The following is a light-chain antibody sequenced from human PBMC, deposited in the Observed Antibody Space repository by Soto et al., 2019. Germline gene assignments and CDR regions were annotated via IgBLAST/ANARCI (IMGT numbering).Light chain of an antibody. Sequence: QSALTQPRSVSESPGQSVTISCTGTSSDVGAYDYVSWYQHHPTKAPKLIIYDVTERPSGVPDRFSGFKSGNTASLTISGLQAEDEADYYCCSYAGTHSFVFGTGTELTVL. CDR2: DVT. CDR1: SSDVGAYDY. CDR3: CSYAGTHSFV. V-gene: IGLV2-11*01. J-gene: IGLJ1*01.